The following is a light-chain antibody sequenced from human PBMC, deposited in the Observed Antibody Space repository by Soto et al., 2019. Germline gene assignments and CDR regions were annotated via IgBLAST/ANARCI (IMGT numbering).Light chain of an antibody. Sequence: DIVMTQSPDSLAVSLGERATINCKSSQSLLYSSNNNNYLAWYQQKPGQAPRLLIYGASSRATGIPDRFSGSGSGTDFTLTISRLEPEDFAVYYCQQYGSSPWTFGQGTKVDIK. CDR2: GAS. V-gene: IGKV4-1*01. CDR1: QSLLYSSNNNNY. CDR3: QQYGSSPWT. J-gene: IGKJ1*01.